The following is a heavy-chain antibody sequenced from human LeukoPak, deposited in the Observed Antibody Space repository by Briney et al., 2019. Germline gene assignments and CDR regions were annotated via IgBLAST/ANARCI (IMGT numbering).Heavy chain of an antibody. CDR3: AIAPREQWLVLPPYYFDY. Sequence: ASVKVSCKASGYTFTSYDINWVRQATGQGLEWMGWMNPNSGNTGYAQKFQGRVTMTRNTSISTAYMELSSLRSEDTAVYYCAIAPREQWLVLPPYYFDYWGQGTLVTVSS. J-gene: IGHJ4*02. V-gene: IGHV1-8*01. D-gene: IGHD6-19*01. CDR2: MNPNSGNT. CDR1: GYTFTSYD.